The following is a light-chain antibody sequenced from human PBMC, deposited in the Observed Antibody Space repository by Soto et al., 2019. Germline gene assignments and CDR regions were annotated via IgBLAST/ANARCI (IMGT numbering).Light chain of an antibody. CDR1: QSVSRSY. J-gene: IGKJ2*01. Sequence: EIVLTQSPATLSLSPGERATLSCRASQSVSRSYLAWYQQKPGQAPRLLIYGASSRATGITDRFSGSGSGTDFTLTISRLEPEDFAVYYCQQYGSSPPYTFGQGTKLEIK. CDR3: QQYGSSPPYT. CDR2: GAS. V-gene: IGKV3-20*01.